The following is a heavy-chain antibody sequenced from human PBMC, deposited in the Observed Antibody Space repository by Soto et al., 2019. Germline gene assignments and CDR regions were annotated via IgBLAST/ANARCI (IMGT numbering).Heavy chain of an antibody. Sequence: EVQMVESGGGPVKPGGSLRLSCAASGFTFSYYSMNWLRQAPGKGLEGVSSMSDSGDYTNYADSVKCRFILSRDNFKNSLSLQMNLLGAEDTALYCCARSAWPYVWAGGYAFDMWGPGTMVTVSS. CDR3: ARSAWPYVWAGGYAFDM. CDR1: GFTFSYYS. V-gene: IGHV3-21*01. CDR2: MSDSGDYT. D-gene: IGHD3-16*01. J-gene: IGHJ3*02.